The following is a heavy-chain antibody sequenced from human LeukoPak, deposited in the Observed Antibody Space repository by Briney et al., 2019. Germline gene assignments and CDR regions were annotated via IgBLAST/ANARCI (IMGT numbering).Heavy chain of an antibody. CDR1: GGSISSYY. CDR2: IYYSGST. V-gene: IGHV4-59*12. Sequence: SETLSLTCTVSGGSISSYYWSWIRQPPGKGLEWTGYIYYSGSTNYNPSLKSRVTISVDTSKNQFSLKLSSVTTSDTALYYCARDLGARFESWGQGILVTVSS. J-gene: IGHJ4*02. CDR3: ARDLGARFES. D-gene: IGHD3-16*01.